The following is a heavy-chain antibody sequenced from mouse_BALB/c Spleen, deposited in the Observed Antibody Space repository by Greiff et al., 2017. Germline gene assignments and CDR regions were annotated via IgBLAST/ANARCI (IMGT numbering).Heavy chain of an antibody. CDR3: ASTTVRYFDV. CDR1: GFNIKDTY. D-gene: IGHD1-1*01. Sequence: EVQLQQSGAELVKPGASVKLSCTASGFNIKDTYMHWVKQRPEQGLEWIGRIDPANGNTKYDPKFQGKATITADTSSNTAYLQLSSLTSEDTAVYYCASTTVRYFDVWGAGTTVTVSS. CDR2: IDPANGNT. J-gene: IGHJ1*01. V-gene: IGHV14-3*02.